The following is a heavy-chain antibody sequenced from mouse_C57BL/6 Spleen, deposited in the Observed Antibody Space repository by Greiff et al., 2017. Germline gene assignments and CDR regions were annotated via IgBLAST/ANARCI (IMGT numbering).Heavy chain of an antibody. V-gene: IGHV7-4*01. CDR1: GFTFTAYY. J-gene: IGHJ4*01. CDR2: IRNKANGYTT. D-gene: IGHD2-4*01. Sequence: EVNVVESGGGLVQPGASLRLSCAASGFTFTAYYMSWVRQPPGKAPEWLALIRNKANGYTTEYTASVKGRFTISRDNSQNILYLQMNTLRAEDSATYYCVKAVSSYEYDGDYAMDYWGQGTSVTVSS. CDR3: VKAVSSYEYDGDYAMDY.